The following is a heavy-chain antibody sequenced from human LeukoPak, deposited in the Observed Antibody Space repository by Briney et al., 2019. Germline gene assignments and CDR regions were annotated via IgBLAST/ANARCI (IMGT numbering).Heavy chain of an antibody. CDR1: GFTFSNSA. CDR2: LSGSGITT. Sequence: GGSLRLSCAASGFTFSNSAMIWVRQAPGKGLEWVSTLSGSGITTYYADSVKGRFTISRDNSKNTLYLQMNSLRAEDKDVYYCEKGIYSSGWSYFDYWGHGTLVTVSS. CDR3: EKGIYSSGWSYFDY. J-gene: IGHJ4*01. V-gene: IGHV3-23*01. D-gene: IGHD6-19*01.